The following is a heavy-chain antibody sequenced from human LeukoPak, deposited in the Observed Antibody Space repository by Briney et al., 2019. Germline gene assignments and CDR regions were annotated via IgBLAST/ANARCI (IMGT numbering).Heavy chain of an antibody. D-gene: IGHD3-3*01. CDR3: ARELPYYDFWSGYSYFDY. J-gene: IGHJ4*02. Sequence: GASVKVSCKASGYTFTSYAMNWVRQAPGQGLEWMGWINTNTGNPTYAQGFTGRFVFSLDTSVSTAYLQISSLKAEDTAVYYCARELPYYDFWSGYSYFDYWGQGTLVTVSS. CDR1: GYTFTSYA. V-gene: IGHV7-4-1*02. CDR2: INTNTGNP.